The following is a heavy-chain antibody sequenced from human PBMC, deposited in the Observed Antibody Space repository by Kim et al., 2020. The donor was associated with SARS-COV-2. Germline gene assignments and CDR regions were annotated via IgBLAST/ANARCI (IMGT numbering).Heavy chain of an antibody. D-gene: IGHD3-10*01. J-gene: IGHJ4*02. V-gene: IGHV4-39*01. Sequence: SETLSLTCTVSGGSISSSSYYWGWIRQPPGKGLEWIGSIYYSGSTYYNPSLKSRVTISVDTSKNQFSLKLSSVTAADTAVYYCARQEPDYYGSEHWGQGTLVTVSS. CDR1: GGSISSSSYY. CDR3: ARQEPDYYGSEH. CDR2: IYYSGST.